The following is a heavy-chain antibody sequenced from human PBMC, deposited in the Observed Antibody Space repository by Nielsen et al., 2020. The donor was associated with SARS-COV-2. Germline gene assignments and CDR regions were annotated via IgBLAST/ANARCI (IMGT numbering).Heavy chain of an antibody. Sequence: GESLKISCVASGFNFSSYWMNWVRQTPGKGLEWVANIKQDGNERYYVDSVKGRFTISRDNAKNSVYPQMNSLRAEDTAVYYCEVGGYYWGYYHYGLDVWGQGTTVTVS. CDR3: EVGGYYWGYYHYGLDV. V-gene: IGHV3-7*05. CDR2: IKQDGNER. J-gene: IGHJ6*02. D-gene: IGHD3-22*01. CDR1: GFNFSSYW.